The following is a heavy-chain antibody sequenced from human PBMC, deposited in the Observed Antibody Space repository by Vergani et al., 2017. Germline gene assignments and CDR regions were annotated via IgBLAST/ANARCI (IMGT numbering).Heavy chain of an antibody. V-gene: IGHV4-34*01. Sequence: QVQLQQWGGGLLKPSETLSLTSVVTGGSFTSYHWTWIRQSPGEGLEWVGDIDHTGRPDYNPSIKSRLTMSVDKSRNQFSLTLNSVTATDTAIYFCARVNTETNCHLYYYYYMDVWGQGTAVTVS. D-gene: IGHD4-11*01. J-gene: IGHJ6*03. CDR1: GGSFTSYH. CDR3: ARVNTETNCHLYYYYYMDV. CDR2: IDHTGRP.